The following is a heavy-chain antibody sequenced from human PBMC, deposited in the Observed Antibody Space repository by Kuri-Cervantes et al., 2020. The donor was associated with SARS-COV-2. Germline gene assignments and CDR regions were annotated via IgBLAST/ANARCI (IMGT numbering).Heavy chain of an antibody. CDR3: ATLMGWELPAYYYYYYMDV. CDR1: GFTFDDYA. Sequence: GGSLRLSCAASGFTFDDYAMHWVRQAPGKGLEWVSGISWNSGSIGYADSVKGRFTISRDNAKNSLYLQMNSLRAEDTAVYYCATLMGWELPAYYYYYYMDVWGKGTTVTVSS. D-gene: IGHD1-26*01. CDR2: ISWNSGSI. V-gene: IGHV3-9*01. J-gene: IGHJ6*03.